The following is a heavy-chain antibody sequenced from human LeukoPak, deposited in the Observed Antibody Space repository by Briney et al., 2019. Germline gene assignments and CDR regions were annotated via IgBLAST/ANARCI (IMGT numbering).Heavy chain of an antibody. CDR3: ATPRMGSYRLFDY. CDR1: GFTFSTYA. D-gene: IGHD1-26*01. V-gene: IGHV3-23*01. CDR2: ISGSGDST. Sequence: GGSLRLSCAASGFTFSTYAVNWVRQAPGKGLEWVSTISGSGDSTYYADSVKGRFTISRDNSKDTLYLQMSSVRVDDTAVYYCATPRMGSYRLFDYWGQGTLVTVSS. J-gene: IGHJ4*02.